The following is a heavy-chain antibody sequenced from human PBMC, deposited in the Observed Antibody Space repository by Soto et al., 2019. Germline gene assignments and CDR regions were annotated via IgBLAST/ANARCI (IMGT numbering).Heavy chain of an antibody. J-gene: IGHJ4*02. D-gene: IGHD3-22*01. CDR3: ARVRNSRDIDY. V-gene: IGHV4-59*12. CDR2: IFHRGST. Sequence: PSETLSLTCNVSGSSINTYYLSWIRQPPQKGLEWIGYIFHRGSTTYNPTRKSRVTISIDASKKYFSLRLNSVTAADTAVYYCARVRNSRDIDYWGQGIRVTVYS. CDR1: GSSINTYY.